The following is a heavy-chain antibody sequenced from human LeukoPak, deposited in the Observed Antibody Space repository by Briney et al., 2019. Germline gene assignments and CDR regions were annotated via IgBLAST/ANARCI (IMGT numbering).Heavy chain of an antibody. V-gene: IGHV3-23*01. D-gene: IGHD4-17*01. J-gene: IGHJ4*02. CDR2: ISGSGSTT. CDR1: GFTFTSYV. CDR3: AKDSATVTPYYLDS. Sequence: GGSLRLSCAASGFTFTSYVINWVRQAPGKGLEWVSGISGSGSTTYFADSVRGRFTISRDNSKNTLYLQMNSLRAEDTAVYYCAKDSATVTPYYLDSWGQGTLVTVSS.